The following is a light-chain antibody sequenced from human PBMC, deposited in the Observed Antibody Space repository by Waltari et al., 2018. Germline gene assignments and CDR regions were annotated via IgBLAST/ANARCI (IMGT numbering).Light chain of an antibody. V-gene: IGLV2-8*01. Sequence: QSALTQPPSASGSPGQSVTISCTGTSSDVGSFNYVSWYQQYPGKTPKLLIYEVNKRPSGLPDRFSGSKSGNTASLTVSGLQAEDEAEYYCSSYGGRNNLLFGEGTKLTVL. CDR2: EVN. J-gene: IGLJ3*02. CDR3: SSYGGRNNLL. CDR1: SSDVGSFNY.